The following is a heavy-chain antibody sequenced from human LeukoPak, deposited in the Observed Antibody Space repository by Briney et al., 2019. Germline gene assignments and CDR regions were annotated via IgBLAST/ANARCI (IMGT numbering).Heavy chain of an antibody. J-gene: IGHJ4*02. Sequence: PGGSLRLSCEASGFRFSDYWMTWVRQAPGKGLEWVANIKEDGREKYYVDSVKGRFTLSKDNAKNSVYLQMNSLGAEDTAVYYCARSWGEKGYCRGGTCNNPQFDYWGQGILVTVSS. CDR2: IKEDGREK. CDR1: GFRFSDYW. CDR3: ARSWGEKGYCRGGTCNNPQFDY. D-gene: IGHD2-15*01. V-gene: IGHV3-7*01.